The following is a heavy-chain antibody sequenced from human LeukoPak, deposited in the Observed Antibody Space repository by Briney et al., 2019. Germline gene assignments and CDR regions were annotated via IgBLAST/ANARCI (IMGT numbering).Heavy chain of an antibody. Sequence: SETLSLTCTVSGGSISSSSYYWGWIRQPPGKGLEWIGSVYYSGSAYYNPSLKSRVTISVDTSKNQFSLKLTSVTAADTAVYYCARDPSGGDRPEDWFDPWGQGTLVTVSS. J-gene: IGHJ5*02. V-gene: IGHV4-39*07. CDR3: ARDPSGGDRPEDWFDP. CDR2: VYYSGSA. CDR1: GGSISSSSYY.